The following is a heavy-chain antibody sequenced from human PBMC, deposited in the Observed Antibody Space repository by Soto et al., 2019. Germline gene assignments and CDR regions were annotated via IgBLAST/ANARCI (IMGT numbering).Heavy chain of an antibody. CDR1: GDTFSGYP. Sequence: QVQLVQSGAELKKPGSSVKVSCKASGDTFSGYPINWVRQAPGEGLEWMGRIIPVFGTTNDAQRFEGRVTFTADESTNTAYMDLRGLVSEDSAVYYCARDGGFGELKYWGPGTLVTVSS. V-gene: IGHV1-69*18. CDR2: IIPVFGTT. D-gene: IGHD3-10*01. CDR3: ARDGGFGELKY. J-gene: IGHJ4*02.